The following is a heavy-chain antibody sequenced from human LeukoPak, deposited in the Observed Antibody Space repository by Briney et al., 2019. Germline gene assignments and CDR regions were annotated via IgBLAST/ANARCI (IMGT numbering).Heavy chain of an antibody. V-gene: IGHV6-1*01. Sequence: SQTLSLTCAISGDSVSSNSAAWNWIRQSPSRGLEWLGRTYYRSKWYNDYAVSVKSRITINPDTSKNQFSLQLNSVTPEDTAVYYCARDIASDCSGGSCYSAGYYFDYWGQGTLVTVSS. D-gene: IGHD2-15*01. J-gene: IGHJ4*02. CDR1: GDSVSSNSAA. CDR3: ARDIASDCSGGSCYSAGYYFDY. CDR2: TYYRSKWYN.